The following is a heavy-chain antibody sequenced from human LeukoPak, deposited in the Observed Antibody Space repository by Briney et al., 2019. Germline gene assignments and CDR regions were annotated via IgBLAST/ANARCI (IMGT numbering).Heavy chain of an antibody. CDR2: IYTSGST. J-gene: IGHJ4*02. CDR1: GGSISSYY. V-gene: IGHV4-4*09. Sequence: SETLSLTCTVSGGSISSYYWSWIRQPPGKGLEWIGYIYTSGSTNYNPSLKSRVTISVDTSKNQFSLKLSSVTAADTAVYYCARRDCSSTSCYTGGFVYWGQGTLVTVSS. D-gene: IGHD2-2*02. CDR3: ARRDCSSTSCYTGGFVY.